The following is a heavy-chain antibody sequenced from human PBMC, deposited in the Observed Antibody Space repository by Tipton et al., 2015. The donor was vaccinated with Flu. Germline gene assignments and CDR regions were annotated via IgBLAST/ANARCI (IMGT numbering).Heavy chain of an antibody. D-gene: IGHD3-22*01. CDR1: NGPINYFY. Sequence: LSLTCSVSNGPINYFYWSWIRQPAGKGLEWIGRIYPSGGTDYNPSLGGRVTMSVDTAKSQFSLKLTSVTAADAAVYYCARINQNGYYYFLSWGQGTLVTVSA. V-gene: IGHV4-4*07. CDR2: IYPSGGT. J-gene: IGHJ5*02. CDR3: ARINQNGYYYFLS.